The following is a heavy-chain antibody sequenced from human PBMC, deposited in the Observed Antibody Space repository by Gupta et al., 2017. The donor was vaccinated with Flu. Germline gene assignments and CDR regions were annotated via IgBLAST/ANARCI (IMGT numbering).Heavy chain of an antibody. Sequence: SRIDGDGRGTSYADFVKGRFTISRDNAKNTVDMQMDSLRAEDTAIYYCTTTFEFWGQGALVTVSS. V-gene: IGHV3-74*01. CDR2: IDGDGRGT. D-gene: IGHD1-26*01. J-gene: IGHJ4*02. CDR3: TTTFEF.